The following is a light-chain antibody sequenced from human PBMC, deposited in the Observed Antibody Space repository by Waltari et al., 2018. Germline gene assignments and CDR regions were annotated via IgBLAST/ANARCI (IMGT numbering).Light chain of an antibody. Sequence: QSALTQPASVSGSPGQSITISCTGSSSDIGAYNFVSWYQQHPGKAPKVVIYDVANRPSGVSDRLSASKSDNTASLTIYGLQAEDEADYYCSSYTTSSTLVFGGGTKLTVL. CDR2: DVA. V-gene: IGLV2-14*03. J-gene: IGLJ3*02. CDR3: SSYTTSSTLV. CDR1: SSDIGAYNF.